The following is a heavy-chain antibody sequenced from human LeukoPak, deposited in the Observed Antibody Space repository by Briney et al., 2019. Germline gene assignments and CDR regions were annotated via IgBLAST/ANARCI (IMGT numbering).Heavy chain of an antibody. D-gene: IGHD1-26*01. V-gene: IGHV1-2*02. J-gene: IGHJ4*02. CDR1: GYTCTDHY. CDR3: ARGILPWEPLDY. Sequence: ASVKVSCKASGYTCTDHYMHWVRQAPGQGLEWMGWINLNSGGTNYAQKFQGRVTMTRDTSISTAHMELSSLRSDDTAVYYCARGILPWEPLDYWGQGTLVTVSS. CDR2: INLNSGGT.